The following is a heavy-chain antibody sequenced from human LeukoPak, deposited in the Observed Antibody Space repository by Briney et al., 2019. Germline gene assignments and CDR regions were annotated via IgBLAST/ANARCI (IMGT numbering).Heavy chain of an antibody. Sequence: GGSLRLSCAASGFTFSTYPMNWVRQAPGKGLEWVSYISSRSSTIYYADSVKGRFTISRDNAKNSLYLQMNSLRAEDTAVYYCARPAADCGGDCYWAFDYWGQGTLVTVSS. V-gene: IGHV3-48*01. CDR1: GFTFSTYP. J-gene: IGHJ4*02. CDR3: ARPAADCGGDCYWAFDY. CDR2: ISSRSSTI. D-gene: IGHD2-21*01.